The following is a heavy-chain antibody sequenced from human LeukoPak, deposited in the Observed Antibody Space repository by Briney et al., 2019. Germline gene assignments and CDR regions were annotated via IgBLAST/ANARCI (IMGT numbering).Heavy chain of an antibody. V-gene: IGHV3-66*01. CDR1: GFPVNIYY. CDR2: IYSGGST. D-gene: IGHD3-22*01. CDR3: ARSYDSSGCYFGY. Sequence: GGPLRLSCAASGFPVNIYYMSWVRQAPGKGLEWVSVIYSGGSTYYADSVKGRFTISRDSSKDTMHLQMSSLRAEDTAVYYCARSYDSSGCYFGYWGQGTLVTVSS. J-gene: IGHJ4*02.